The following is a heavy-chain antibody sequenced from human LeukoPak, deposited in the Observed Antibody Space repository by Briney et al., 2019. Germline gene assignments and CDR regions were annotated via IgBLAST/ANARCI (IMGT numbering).Heavy chain of an antibody. CDR2: ISGSGGST. CDR3: AKYQYQLGLGDY. V-gene: IGHV3-23*01. CDR1: GFTFSSYA. D-gene: IGHD2-2*01. Sequence: GGSLRLSCAASGFTFSSYAMSWVRQAPGKGLEWVSAISGSGGSTYYADSAKGRFTISRDNSKNTLYLQMNSLRAEDTAVYYCAKYQYQLGLGDYWGQGTLVTVSS. J-gene: IGHJ4*02.